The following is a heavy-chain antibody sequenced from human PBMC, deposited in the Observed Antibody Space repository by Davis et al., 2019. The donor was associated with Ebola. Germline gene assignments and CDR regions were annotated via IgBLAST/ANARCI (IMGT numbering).Heavy chain of an antibody. J-gene: IGHJ4*02. D-gene: IGHD7-27*01. CDR2: IYYSWST. Sequence: PSETLSLTCTVSGGSISSSSYYWGWIRQPPGKGLEWIGNIYYSWSTYSNPSLKSRVTISVDTPRDQFALRLHSVTAADTAVYYCARIRGTGDRRGEDHWGQGILVTVSP. V-gene: IGHV4-39*01. CDR1: GGSISSSSYY. CDR3: ARIRGTGDRRGEDH.